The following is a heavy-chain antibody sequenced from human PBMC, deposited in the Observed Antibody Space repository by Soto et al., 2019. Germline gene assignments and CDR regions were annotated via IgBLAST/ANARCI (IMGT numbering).Heavy chain of an antibody. V-gene: IGHV4-61*01. CDR2: IYYSGST. Sequence: TSETLSLTCTVSGDSVSISTYYLSWIRQPPGKALEWIGSIYYSGSTNYNPSLRSRVIMSVDTSKNQFSLMLPSVTAADTAVYYCARSAGATPYFAYWGQGTLVTVSS. CDR3: ARSAGATPYFAY. J-gene: IGHJ4*02. CDR1: GDSVSISTYY. D-gene: IGHD1-26*01.